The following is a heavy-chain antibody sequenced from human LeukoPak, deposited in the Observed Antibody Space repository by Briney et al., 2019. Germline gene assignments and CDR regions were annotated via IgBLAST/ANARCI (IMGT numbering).Heavy chain of an antibody. Sequence: ASVKVSCKASGYTFTSYGISWVRQATGQGLEWMGWINPNSGGTNYAQKFQGRVTMTRDTSISTAYMELSRLRSDDTAVYYCASLPPRFRATGYWGQGTLVTVSS. V-gene: IGHV1-2*02. CDR1: GYTFTSYG. J-gene: IGHJ4*02. D-gene: IGHD1-26*01. CDR2: INPNSGGT. CDR3: ASLPPRFRATGY.